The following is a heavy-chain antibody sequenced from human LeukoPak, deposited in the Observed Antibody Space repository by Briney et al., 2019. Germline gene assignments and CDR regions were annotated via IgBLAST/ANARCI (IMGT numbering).Heavy chain of an antibody. Sequence: GGSLRLSCAASGFTFSDYYMSWIRQAPGKGLEWVSYISSSGSTIYYADSVKGRFTISRDNAKNSLYLQMNSLRAEDTAVYYCARDGLDSSGYSRDYNWFDPWGQGTLVTVSS. J-gene: IGHJ5*02. CDR2: ISSSGSTI. CDR1: GFTFSDYY. CDR3: ARDGLDSSGYSRDYNWFDP. D-gene: IGHD3-22*01. V-gene: IGHV3-11*01.